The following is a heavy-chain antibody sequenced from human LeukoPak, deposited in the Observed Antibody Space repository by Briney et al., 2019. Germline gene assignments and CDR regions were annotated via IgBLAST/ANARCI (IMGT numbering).Heavy chain of an antibody. CDR1: GFTFSSYS. J-gene: IGHJ6*03. CDR2: ISSSSSYI. Sequence: XGSLRLSCAASGFTFSSYSMNWVRQAPGKGLEWVSSISSSSSYIYYADSVKGRFTISRDNAKNSLYLQMNSLRPEDTAVYYCARLSPGSYYYYYMDVWGKGTTVTVSS. CDR3: ARLSPGSYYYYYMDV. D-gene: IGHD3-16*02. V-gene: IGHV3-21*01.